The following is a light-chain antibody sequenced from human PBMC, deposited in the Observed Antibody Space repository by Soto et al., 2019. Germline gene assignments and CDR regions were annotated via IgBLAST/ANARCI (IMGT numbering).Light chain of an antibody. Sequence: QSVLTQPPSASGTPGQRVTISCSGSSSNIGSNYVSWYQQLPGTAPRLLIYRNNQRPSGVPDRFSGSKSGTSASLAISGLRSEDEADYYCVARDDSLSGFVFGTGTKATVL. CDR3: VARDDSLSGFV. V-gene: IGLV1-47*01. CDR1: SSNIGSNY. J-gene: IGLJ1*01. CDR2: RNN.